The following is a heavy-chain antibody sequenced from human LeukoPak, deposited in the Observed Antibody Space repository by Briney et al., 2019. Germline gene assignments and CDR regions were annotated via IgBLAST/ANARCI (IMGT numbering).Heavy chain of an antibody. J-gene: IGHJ3*02. CDR2: IHPNTGGT. D-gene: IGHD3-22*01. CDR3: ASEYKYDSSGANAFDI. V-gene: IGHV1-2*02. CDR1: GGTFSSYA. Sequence: ASVKVSCKSSGGTFSSYAISWVRQAPGQGLEWMGWIHPNTGGTKYAQKFQGRVTMTRDTSSSTAYMELSSLRSADTAVYYCASEYKYDSSGANAFDIWGQGTMVTVSS.